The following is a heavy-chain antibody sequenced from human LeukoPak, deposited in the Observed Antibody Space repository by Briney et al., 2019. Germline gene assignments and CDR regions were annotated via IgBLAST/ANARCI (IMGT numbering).Heavy chain of an antibody. CDR2: ISGSGGST. V-gene: IGHV3-23*01. D-gene: IGHD6-19*01. CDR3: AKSLQFGGAVAVILDY. J-gene: IGHJ4*02. CDR1: GFTFSSYG. Sequence: PGGTLRLSCAASGFTFSSYGMSWVRQAPGKGLEWVSAISGSGGSTYYADSVKGRFTISRDNSKNTLYLQMNSLRAEDTAVYYCAKSLQFGGAVAVILDYWGQGTLVTVSS.